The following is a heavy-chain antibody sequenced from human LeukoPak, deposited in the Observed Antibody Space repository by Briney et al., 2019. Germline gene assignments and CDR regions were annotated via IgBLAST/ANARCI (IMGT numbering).Heavy chain of an antibody. J-gene: IGHJ6*03. D-gene: IGHD3-3*01. CDR3: ARESDDFWSGYGIELRRRDYYYYYMDV. CDR2: IIPIFGTA. Sequence: SVKVSCKASGGTFSSYAISWVRQAPGQGLEWMGGIIPIFGTANYAQKFQGRVTITADESTSTAYMELSRLRSEDTAVYYCARESDDFWSGYGIELRRRDYYYYYMDVWGKGTTVTVSS. V-gene: IGHV1-69*01. CDR1: GGTFSSYA.